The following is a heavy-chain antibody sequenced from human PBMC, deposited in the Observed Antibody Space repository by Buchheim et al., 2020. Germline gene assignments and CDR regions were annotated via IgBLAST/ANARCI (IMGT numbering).Heavy chain of an antibody. D-gene: IGHD1-26*01. CDR3: VKDIGDPGAH. Sequence: QVQLVESGGGVVRPGRSLRLSCAASGFTFSSSGMHWVRQAPGKGLEWVAFTSYDGSNKYYVDSVKGRFTISGDISKSTLDLQMNSRRAEDAAMYYWVKDIGDPGAHWGQGTL. CDR1: GFTFSSSG. J-gene: IGHJ4*02. CDR2: TSYDGSNK. V-gene: IGHV3-30*02.